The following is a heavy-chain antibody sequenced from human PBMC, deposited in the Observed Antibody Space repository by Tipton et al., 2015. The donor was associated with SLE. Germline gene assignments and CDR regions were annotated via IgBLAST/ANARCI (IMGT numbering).Heavy chain of an antibody. CDR3: ASGILSSAVDY. D-gene: IGHD5-18*01. CDR2: ISSSGSTI. J-gene: IGHJ4*02. CDR1: GFTFSDYS. V-gene: IGHV3-11*01. Sequence: SLRLSCAASGFTFSDYSMSWIRQAPGKGLEWVSYISSSGSTIYYADSVKGRFTISRDNAKNSLYLQMNSLRAEDTAAYYCASGILSSAVDYWGQGTLVTVSS.